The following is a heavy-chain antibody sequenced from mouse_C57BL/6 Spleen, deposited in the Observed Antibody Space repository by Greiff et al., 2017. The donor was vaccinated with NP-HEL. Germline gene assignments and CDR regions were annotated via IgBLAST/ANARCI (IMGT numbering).Heavy chain of an antibody. CDR2: IRLKSDNYAT. CDR1: GFTFSNYW. V-gene: IGHV6-3*01. J-gene: IGHJ1*03. D-gene: IGHD2-3*01. Sequence: EVMLVESGGGLVQPGGSMKLSCVASGFTFSNYWMNWVRQSPEKGLEWVAQIRLKSDNYATHYAESVKGRFTISRDDSKSSVYLQMNNLRAEDTGIYYCTGRYRDGYSWYFDVWGTGTTVTVSS. CDR3: TGRYRDGYSWYFDV.